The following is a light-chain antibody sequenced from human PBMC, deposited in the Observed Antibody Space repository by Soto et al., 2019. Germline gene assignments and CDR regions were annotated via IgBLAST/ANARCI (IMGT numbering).Light chain of an antibody. CDR2: DAS. V-gene: IGKV1-5*01. Sequence: DIQMTQSPSTLSASVGDIVTITCRASQSISTRLAWYQQKPGKAPKLLIYDASSLESGVPSRFSGSASGTEFTLTISSLQPDDFATYYCQQYNSYSTFGQGTKVDI. CDR1: QSISTR. J-gene: IGKJ1*01. CDR3: QQYNSYST.